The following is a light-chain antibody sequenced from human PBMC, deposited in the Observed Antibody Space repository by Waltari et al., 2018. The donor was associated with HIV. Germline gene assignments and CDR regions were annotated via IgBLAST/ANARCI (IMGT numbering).Light chain of an antibody. Sequence: QSALTQPPSASGSPGQSVTISCTGTSSDVGGYNYVSWYQQHPGKAPNLMIYEVSKRPSGVPGRFSGSKAGNTASLTVSELQAEDEADYYCSSYAGSNNLVFGGGTKLTVL. CDR3: SSYAGSNNLV. V-gene: IGLV2-8*01. CDR2: EVS. J-gene: IGLJ2*01. CDR1: SSDVGGYNY.